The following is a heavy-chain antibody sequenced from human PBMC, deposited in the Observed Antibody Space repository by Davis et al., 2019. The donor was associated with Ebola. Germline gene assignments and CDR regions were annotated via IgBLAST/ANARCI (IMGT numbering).Heavy chain of an antibody. CDR1: GGSISDHY. D-gene: IGHD3-10*01. V-gene: IGHV4-59*08. CDR3: ARRVPMGNWFDP. J-gene: IGHJ5*02. Sequence: MPSETLSLTCTASGGSISDHYWCWIRQPPGTALEWIGSIYYDGTTNYNPSLKSRVTISLDPSKNQLSLKLSSVTAADTAVYYCARRVPMGNWFDPWGQGTLVTVSS. CDR2: IYYDGTT.